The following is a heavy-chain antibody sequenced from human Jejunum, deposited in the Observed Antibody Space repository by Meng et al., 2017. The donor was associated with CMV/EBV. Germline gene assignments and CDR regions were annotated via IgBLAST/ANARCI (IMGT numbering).Heavy chain of an antibody. CDR2: ISFDGSSK. V-gene: IGHV3-30-3*01. CDR3: ARVRSTSFGVIIYALDV. CDR1: FSSYA. D-gene: IGHD3-3*01. J-gene: IGHJ6*02. Sequence: FSSYALHWVRQAPGRGLGWVAVISFDGSSKYYADSVGSRLTISRDNSNNTLYLQMNSLRGEDAAVYYCARVRSTSFGVIIYALDVWGQGTTVTVSS.